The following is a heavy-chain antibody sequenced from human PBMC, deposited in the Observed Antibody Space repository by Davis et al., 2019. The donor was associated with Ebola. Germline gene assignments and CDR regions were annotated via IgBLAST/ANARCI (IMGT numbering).Heavy chain of an antibody. V-gene: IGHV4-59*08. CDR2: IYFSGST. J-gene: IGHJ5*02. CDR3: ARRGTSSWYAGWFDP. Sequence: SETLSLTCSVSGASISSYYWSWIRQPPGKGLEWIGYIYFSGSTNYNPSLKSRVTISVASSKNQFSLKLSAVTAADTAMYYCARRGTSSWYAGWFDPWGQGTLVIVSS. D-gene: IGHD6-13*01. CDR1: GASISSYY.